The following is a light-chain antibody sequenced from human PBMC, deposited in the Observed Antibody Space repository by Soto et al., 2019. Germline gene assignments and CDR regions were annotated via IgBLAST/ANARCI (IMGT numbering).Light chain of an antibody. V-gene: IGKV3-11*01. Sequence: EIAMTQSPATLSVSPGERATLSCRASQSVGSYLAWYQQTPGQAPRLLIYDASNRATGIPARFTGSGSGTDFTLTISSLEPEDFSVYYCQQRSNWPPVITFGQGTRLEIK. CDR3: QQRSNWPPVIT. CDR2: DAS. CDR1: QSVGSY. J-gene: IGKJ5*01.